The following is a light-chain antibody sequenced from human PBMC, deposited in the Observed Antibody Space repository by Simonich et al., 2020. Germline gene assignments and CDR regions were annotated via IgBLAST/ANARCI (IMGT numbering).Light chain of an antibody. J-gene: IGKJ2*01. CDR2: AAS. Sequence: IQMTQSPSTLSASTGDRVTITCRASQGISSYLAWYQQKPGKAPKLLIYAASTLQSGVPSRFSGSGSGTDFTLTISCLQSEDFATYYCQQYYSYPYTFGQGTKLEIK. CDR1: QGISSY. CDR3: QQYYSYPYT. V-gene: IGKV1-8*01.